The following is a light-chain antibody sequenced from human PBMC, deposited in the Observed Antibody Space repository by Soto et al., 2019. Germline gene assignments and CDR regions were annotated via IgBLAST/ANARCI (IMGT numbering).Light chain of an antibody. CDR2: DTR. CDR1: TGAVTSNHH. CDR3: LLSYNAALV. J-gene: IGLJ2*01. V-gene: IGLV7-46*01. Sequence: QAVVTQEPSLTVSPGGTVTLTCGSSTGAVTSNHHPYWFQQKAGQAHRTLIYDTRNKHSWTPARFSGSLLGDKAALTLSGAQPEDEAQYYCLLSYNAALVFGGGTKLTVL.